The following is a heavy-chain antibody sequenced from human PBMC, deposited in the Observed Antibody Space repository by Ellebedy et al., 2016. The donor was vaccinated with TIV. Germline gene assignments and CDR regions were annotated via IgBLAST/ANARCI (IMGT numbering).Heavy chain of an antibody. CDR2: IGSRTSKI. CDR1: GFTFSDYY. CDR3: ARVRSVYHYMDV. V-gene: IGHV3-11*04. J-gene: IGHJ6*03. Sequence: GESLKISCVASGFTFSDYYMSWIRQAPGKGLEWVSYIGSRTSKIYYTDSVKGRFTISRDNAKNSLYLHMNSLRAEDTAMYYCARVRSVYHYMDVWGKGTMVTVSS. D-gene: IGHD2-8*01.